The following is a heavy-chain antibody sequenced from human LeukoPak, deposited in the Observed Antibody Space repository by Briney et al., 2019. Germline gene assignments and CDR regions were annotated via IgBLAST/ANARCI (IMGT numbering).Heavy chain of an antibody. CDR3: ARTKITGTTDARGNWFDP. J-gene: IGHJ5*02. Sequence: VASVKVSCKASGGTFSSYAISWVRQAPGQGLEWMGGIIPIFGTANYAQKFQGRVTITTDESTSTAYMELSRLRSENTAVYYCARTKITGTTDARGNWFDPWGQGTLVTVSS. CDR2: IIPIFGTA. CDR1: GGTFSSYA. V-gene: IGHV1-69*05. D-gene: IGHD1-7*01.